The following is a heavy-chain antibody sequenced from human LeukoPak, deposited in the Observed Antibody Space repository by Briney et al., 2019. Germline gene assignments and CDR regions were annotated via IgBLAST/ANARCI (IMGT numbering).Heavy chain of an antibody. Sequence: PGGSLRLSCAASGFTFSDYYMSWIRQAPGKGLEWVSYISSSSSYTNYADSVKGRFTISRDNAKNSLYLQMNSLRAEDTAVYYCAKHFWSGYSPFDYWGQGTLVTVSS. D-gene: IGHD3-3*02. CDR2: ISSSSSYT. V-gene: IGHV3-11*06. J-gene: IGHJ4*02. CDR1: GFTFSDYY. CDR3: AKHFWSGYSPFDY.